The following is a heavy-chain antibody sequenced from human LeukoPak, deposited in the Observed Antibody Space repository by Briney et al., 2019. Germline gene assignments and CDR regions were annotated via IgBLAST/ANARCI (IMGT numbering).Heavy chain of an antibody. CDR2: ISGSGGST. Sequence: PGGSLRLSCAASGFTFSSYAMSWVRQAPGKGLEWVSAISGSGGSTYYADSVKGRFTISRDNSKNTLYLQMNSLRAEDTAVYYCAKGTPTFGHMRPSHAVDIVATINDWGQGTLVTVSS. D-gene: IGHD5-12*01. CDR3: AKGTPTFGHMRPSHAVDIVATIND. CDR1: GFTFSSYA. V-gene: IGHV3-23*01. J-gene: IGHJ4*02.